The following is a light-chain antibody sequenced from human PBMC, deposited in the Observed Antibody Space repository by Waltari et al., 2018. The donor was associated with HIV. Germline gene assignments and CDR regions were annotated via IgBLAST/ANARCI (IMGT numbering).Light chain of an antibody. CDR3: QAWDGSTEV. J-gene: IGLJ1*01. Sequence: SYELTQPPSVSVSPGQTATITCSGDTLGDKYIFWYQQKPGQSPRLVIYKDSRRPSGIPERLAGSNAGNTATLTISGTQAVDEADYYCQAWDGSTEVFGTGTTVTVL. V-gene: IGLV3-1*01. CDR1: TLGDKY. CDR2: KDS.